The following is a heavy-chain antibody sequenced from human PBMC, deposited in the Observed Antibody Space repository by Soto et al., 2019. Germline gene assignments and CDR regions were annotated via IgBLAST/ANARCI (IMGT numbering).Heavy chain of an antibody. CDR3: ARVGWEDDSSGSSDY. V-gene: IGHV4-61*01. CDR1: GGSVSSGCYY. D-gene: IGHD3-22*01. Sequence: QVQLQESGPGLVKPSETLSLTCTVSGGSVSSGCYYWSWIRQPPGKVLEWIGYIYYSGSTNYNPSLKRRVTISVDKSTNQLSLTLSSVTAADTAVYYCARVGWEDDSSGSSDYWGQGTLGIVYS. CDR2: IYYSGST. J-gene: IGHJ4*02.